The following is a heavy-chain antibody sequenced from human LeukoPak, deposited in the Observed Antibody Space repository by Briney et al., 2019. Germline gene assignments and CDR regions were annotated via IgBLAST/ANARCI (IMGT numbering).Heavy chain of an antibody. J-gene: IGHJ4*02. D-gene: IGHD3-22*01. V-gene: IGHV4-34*01. CDR2: INHSGST. Sequence: SETLSLTCAVYGGSFSGYYWSWIRKPPGKGVEWNGEINHSGSTNYNPSLKSRVTISVDTSKNQFSLKLSAVTAADTAVYYCARTAHLITYSRPFDYWGQGTLVTVSS. CDR1: GGSFSGYY. CDR3: ARTAHLITYSRPFDY.